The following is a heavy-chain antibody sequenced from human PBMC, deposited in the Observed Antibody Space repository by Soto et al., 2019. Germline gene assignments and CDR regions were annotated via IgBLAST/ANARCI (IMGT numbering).Heavy chain of an antibody. Sequence: EVQLVESGGGLVKPGGSLRLSCAVSGFTLSSYTMNWVRQAPGKGLEWVSSISSSSSYIYYAESVKGRFTISRDNAKNLLYLQMNSLRAEDTAVYYCATDYYGSGSYYNVANYFDPWGQGTLVTVSS. CDR1: GFTLSSYT. J-gene: IGHJ5*02. D-gene: IGHD3-10*01. CDR3: ATDYYGSGSYYNVANYFDP. V-gene: IGHV3-21*01. CDR2: ISSSSSYI.